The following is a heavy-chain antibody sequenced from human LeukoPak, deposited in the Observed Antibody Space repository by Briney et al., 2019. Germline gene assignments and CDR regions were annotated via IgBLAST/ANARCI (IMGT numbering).Heavy chain of an antibody. D-gene: IGHD1-14*01. CDR1: GYSISSGYY. J-gene: IGHJ5*02. V-gene: IGHV4-38-2*01. CDR3: ARGPEFDP. CDR2: IYHSGST. Sequence: PSETLSLTCAVSGYSISSGYYWGWIRQPPGKGLEWIGSIYHSGSTYYNPSLKSRVTISVDTSKNQFSLKLSSVTAADTAVYYCARGPEFDPWGQGTLVTVSS.